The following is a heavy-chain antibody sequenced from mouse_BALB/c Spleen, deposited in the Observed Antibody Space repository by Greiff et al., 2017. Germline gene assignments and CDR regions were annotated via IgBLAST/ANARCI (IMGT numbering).Heavy chain of an antibody. V-gene: IGHV2-9*02. Sequence: VKLVDSGPGLVAPSQSLSITCTVSGFSLTSYGVHWVRQPPGKGLEWLGVIWAGGSTNYNSALMSRLSISKDNSKSQVFLKMNSLQTDDTAMYYCARDRGYRAMDYWGQGTSVTVSS. D-gene: IGHD2-2*01. J-gene: IGHJ4*01. CDR1: GFSLTSYG. CDR3: ARDRGYRAMDY. CDR2: IWAGGST.